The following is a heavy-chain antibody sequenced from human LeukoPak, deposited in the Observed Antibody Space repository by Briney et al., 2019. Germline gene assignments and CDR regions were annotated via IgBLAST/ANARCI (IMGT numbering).Heavy chain of an antibody. Sequence: PSETLSLTCAVYGGSFSGYYWSWIRQPPGKGLEWIGEINHSGSTNYNPSLKSRVTISVDTSKNQFSLKLSSVTAADTAVYYCTRVRGVRATDYWGQGTLVSVSS. CDR3: TRVRGVRATDY. CDR1: GGSFSGYY. J-gene: IGHJ4*02. V-gene: IGHV4-34*01. D-gene: IGHD3-10*01. CDR2: INHSGST.